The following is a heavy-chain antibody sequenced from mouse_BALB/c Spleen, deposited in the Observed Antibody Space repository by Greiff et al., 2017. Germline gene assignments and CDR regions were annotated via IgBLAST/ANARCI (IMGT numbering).Heavy chain of an antibody. CDR3: ARSSNWANYFDY. D-gene: IGHD4-1*01. Sequence: EVQVVESGPGLVKPSQSLSLTCSVTGYSITSGYYWNWIRQFPGNKLEWMGYISYDGSNNYNPSLKNRISITRDTSKNQFFLKLNSVTTEDTATYYCARSSNWANYFDYWGQGTTLTVSS. J-gene: IGHJ2*01. CDR2: ISYDGSN. CDR1: GYSITSGYY. V-gene: IGHV3-6*02.